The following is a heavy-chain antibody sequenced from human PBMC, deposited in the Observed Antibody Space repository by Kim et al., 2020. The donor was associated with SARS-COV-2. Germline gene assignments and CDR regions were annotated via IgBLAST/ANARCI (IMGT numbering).Heavy chain of an antibody. J-gene: IGHJ4*02. CDR1: GYMFGSYG. Sequence: ASVKVSCKTSGYMFGSYGVSWVRQAPRQGLEWMGWISGYNGNTNFAQKFRDRVTLTTDTSTTTAYMEMRSLRSDDTAVYYCARDIGIGSTVDFFDYWGQG. D-gene: IGHD1-26*01. CDR3: ARDIGIGSTVDFFDY. V-gene: IGHV1-18*04. CDR2: ISGYNGNT.